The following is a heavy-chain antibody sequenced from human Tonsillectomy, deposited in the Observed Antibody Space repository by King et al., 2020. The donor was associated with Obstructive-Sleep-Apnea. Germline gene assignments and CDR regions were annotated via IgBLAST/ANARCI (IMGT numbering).Heavy chain of an antibody. CDR2: IYYSGVT. J-gene: IGHJ4*02. V-gene: IGHV4-39*07. Sequence: LQLQESGPGLVKPSETLSLTCAVSGGSITNSNYYWGWIRQPPGKGLEWIGSIYYSGVTYHNPSLRSRVTISVDTSKNKFSLWLSSVAAADTAVYYCARYSAATSSLGYRVFYYFDYWGQGTLVTVSS. CDR3: ARYSAATSSLGYRVFYYFDY. CDR1: GGSITNSNYY. D-gene: IGHD6-25*01.